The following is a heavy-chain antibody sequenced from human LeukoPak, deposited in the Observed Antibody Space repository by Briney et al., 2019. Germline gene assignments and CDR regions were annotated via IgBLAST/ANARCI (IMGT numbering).Heavy chain of an antibody. V-gene: IGHV4-59*01. Sequence: SETLSLTCTVSGGSISSYYWSWIRQPPGKGLEWIGYIYYSGSTNYNPSLKSRVTISVDTSKNQFSLKLSSVTAADTAVYYCARDSGSYGEYYMDVWGKGTTVTISS. CDR1: GGSISSYY. CDR3: ARDSGSYGEYYMDV. CDR2: IYYSGST. D-gene: IGHD1-26*01. J-gene: IGHJ6*03.